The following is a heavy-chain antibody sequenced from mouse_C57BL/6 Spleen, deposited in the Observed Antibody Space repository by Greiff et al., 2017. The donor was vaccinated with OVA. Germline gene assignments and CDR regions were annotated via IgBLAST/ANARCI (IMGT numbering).Heavy chain of an antibody. J-gene: IGHJ4*01. V-gene: IGHV5-6*01. D-gene: IGHD2-5*01. Sequence: EVKVVESGGDLVKPGGSLKLSCAASGFTFSSYGMSWVRQTPDKRLEWVATISGGGSYTYYPDSVKGRFTISRDNTKNTLYLQMSSLKSEDTAMYYCARPDYYSNYHDYWGQGTSVTVSS. CDR2: ISGGGSYT. CDR3: ARPDYYSNYHDY. CDR1: GFTFSSYG.